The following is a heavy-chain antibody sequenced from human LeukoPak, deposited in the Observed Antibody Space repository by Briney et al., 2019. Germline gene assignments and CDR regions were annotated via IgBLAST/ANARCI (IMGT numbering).Heavy chain of an antibody. CDR2: IYYSGST. CDR1: GGSISSYY. J-gene: IGHJ5*02. V-gene: IGHV4-59*01. Sequence: SETLSLTCTVSGGSISSYYWSWIRQPPGKGLEWIGYIYYSGSTNYNPSLKSRVTISVDTSKNQFSLKLSSVTAADTAVYYCARRASRIAVADNWFDPWGQRTLVTVSS. D-gene: IGHD6-19*01. CDR3: ARRASRIAVADNWFDP.